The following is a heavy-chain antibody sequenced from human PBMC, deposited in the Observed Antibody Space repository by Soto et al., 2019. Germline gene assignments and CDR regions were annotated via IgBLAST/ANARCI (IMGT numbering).Heavy chain of an antibody. CDR3: AIDLGSSVLGIYYFYGRDV. D-gene: IGHD6-13*01. Sequence: ASVKVSCKVSGYSLTQLSMHWVRQAPGKGLEWVGGFDPEEGETIYAQKFQGRVTMTEDTSTHTAYMELSSLRSEDTAVYYCAIDLGSSVLGIYYFYGRDVWGLGTTVTVSS. CDR2: FDPEEGET. CDR1: GYSLTQLS. V-gene: IGHV1-24*01. J-gene: IGHJ6*02.